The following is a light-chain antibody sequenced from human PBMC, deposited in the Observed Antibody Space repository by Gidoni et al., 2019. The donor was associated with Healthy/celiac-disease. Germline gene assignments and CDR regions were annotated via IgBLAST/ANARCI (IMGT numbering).Light chain of an antibody. CDR2: AAS. J-gene: IGKJ1*01. V-gene: IGKV1-39*01. CDR1: QSISNY. Sequence: TQSPSSLSASVGDRVTITCRASQSISNYLNWYQQKPGKAPKLLIYAASSLQSGVPSRFSGSGSGTDFTLTISSLQPEDFATYYCQQSYSTPPTFGQGTKVEIK. CDR3: QQSYSTPPT.